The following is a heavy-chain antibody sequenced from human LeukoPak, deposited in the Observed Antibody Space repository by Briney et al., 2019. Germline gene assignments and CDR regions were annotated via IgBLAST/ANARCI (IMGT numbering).Heavy chain of an antibody. Sequence: GESLRLSCAASGLTFNSYAMWWVRQAPGEVLGWDSGFLGSGDRAHYADSVKGRFTISRDNSKNTVYLQMDSLRVEDTAVYYCGKTTSGYSSGRYPGWPVDYWGQGTLVTVSS. CDR1: GLTFNSYA. D-gene: IGHD6-19*01. J-gene: IGHJ4*02. V-gene: IGHV3-23*01. CDR2: FLGSGDRA. CDR3: GKTTSGYSSGRYPGWPVDY.